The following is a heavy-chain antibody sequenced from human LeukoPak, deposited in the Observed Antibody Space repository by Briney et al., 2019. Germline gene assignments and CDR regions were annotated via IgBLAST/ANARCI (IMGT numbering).Heavy chain of an antibody. Sequence: SETLSLTCTVSGGSISSSSYYWGWIRQPPVKGLEWIGSIYYSGSTYYNPSLKSRVTISVDTSKNQFSLKLSSVTAADTAVYYCARVRDYYDSSGYYHFFDYWGQGTLVTVSS. D-gene: IGHD3-22*01. J-gene: IGHJ4*02. CDR2: IYYSGST. CDR3: ARVRDYYDSSGYYHFFDY. V-gene: IGHV4-39*07. CDR1: GGSISSSSYY.